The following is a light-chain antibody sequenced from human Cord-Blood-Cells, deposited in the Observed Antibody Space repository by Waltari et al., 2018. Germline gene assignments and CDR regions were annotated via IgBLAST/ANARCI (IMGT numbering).Light chain of an antibody. J-gene: IGKJ4*01. CDR3: QQYYSTPLT. CDR2: WAS. Sequence: LGERATINCKSSQSVLYSSNNKNYLAWYQQKPGQPPKLLIYWASTRESGVPDRFSGSGSGTDFTLTISSLQAEDVAVYYCQQYYSTPLTFGGGTKVEIK. V-gene: IGKV4-1*01. CDR1: QSVLYSSNNKNY.